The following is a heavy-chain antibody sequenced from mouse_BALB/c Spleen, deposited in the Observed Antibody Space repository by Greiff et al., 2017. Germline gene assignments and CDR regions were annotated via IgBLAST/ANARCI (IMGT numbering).Heavy chain of an antibody. Sequence: EVKLVESGGGLVKPGGSLKLSCAASGFTFSSYAMSWVRQTPEKRLEWVASISSGGSTYYPDSVKGRFTISRDNARNILYLQMSSLRSEDTAMYYCARGRIYYDYDYAMDYWGQGTSVTVSS. CDR1: GFTFSSYA. V-gene: IGHV5-6-5*01. CDR3: ARGRIYYDYDYAMDY. CDR2: ISSGGST. D-gene: IGHD2-4*01. J-gene: IGHJ4*01.